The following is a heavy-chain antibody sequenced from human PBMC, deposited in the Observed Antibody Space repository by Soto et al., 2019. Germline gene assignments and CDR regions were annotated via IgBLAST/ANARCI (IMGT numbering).Heavy chain of an antibody. J-gene: IGHJ5*02. CDR1: GDSVSSNSAA. CDR3: ARTVGWLDP. CDR2: TYYRSKWYK. V-gene: IGHV6-1*01. D-gene: IGHD2-15*01. Sequence: SETLSLTCAISGDSVSSNSAAWNWIRQSPSRGLEWLGRTYYRSKWYKEYAASVKSRITINPDTSKSQFSLQLNSVSPEDTAVYYCARTVGWLDPWGQGTLVTVSS.